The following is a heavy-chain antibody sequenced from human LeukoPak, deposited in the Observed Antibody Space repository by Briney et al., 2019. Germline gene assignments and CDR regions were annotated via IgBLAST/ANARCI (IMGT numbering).Heavy chain of an antibody. D-gene: IGHD2-15*01. J-gene: IGHJ4*02. Sequence: PGRSLRLSCAASGFTFSSYAMSWVRQAPGKGLEWVSAISGSGGSTYYADSVKGRFTISRDNSKNTLYLQMNSLRAEDTAVYYCAKPEVVVAAKSPCYFDYWGQGTLVTVSS. CDR1: GFTFSSYA. CDR3: AKPEVVVAAKSPCYFDY. CDR2: ISGSGGST. V-gene: IGHV3-23*01.